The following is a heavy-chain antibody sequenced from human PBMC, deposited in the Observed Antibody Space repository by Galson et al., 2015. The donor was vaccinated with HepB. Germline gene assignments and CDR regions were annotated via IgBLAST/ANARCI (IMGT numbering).Heavy chain of an antibody. D-gene: IGHD4-17*01. CDR1: GFTFSSYW. J-gene: IGHJ4*02. CDR3: CPFTETTLAY. CDR2: INSDGSSI. V-gene: IGHV3-74*01. Sequence: SLRLSCAASGFTFSSYWMHWVRQTPGKGLVWISGINSDGSSINYVDSVKGRFTISRDNAKNTLYLQMNSLRAEDTAVYYCCPFTETTLAYWGQGTLVTVSS.